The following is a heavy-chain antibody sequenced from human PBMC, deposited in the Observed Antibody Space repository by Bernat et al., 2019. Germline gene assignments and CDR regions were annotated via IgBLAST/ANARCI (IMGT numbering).Heavy chain of an antibody. Sequence: QVQLVQSGAEVKKPGASVKVSCKASGYTFTGYYMHWVRQAPGQGLEWMGWINPNSGGTNYAQKFQGWVTMTRDTSISTAYMGLSRLRSDGTAVYYCARGGSIGAADTEFDYWGQGTLVTVSS. CDR1: GYTFTGYY. J-gene: IGHJ4*02. D-gene: IGHD6-13*01. V-gene: IGHV1-2*04. CDR3: ARGGSIGAADTEFDY. CDR2: INPNSGGT.